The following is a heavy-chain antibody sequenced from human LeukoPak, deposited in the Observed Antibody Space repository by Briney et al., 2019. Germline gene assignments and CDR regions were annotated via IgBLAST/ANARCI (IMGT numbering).Heavy chain of an antibody. V-gene: IGHV1-18*01. CDR1: GYTFTSYG. Sequence: ASVKVSCKASGYTFTSYGISWVRQAPGQGLEWMGWISAYNGNTNYAQKLQGRVAMTTDTSTSTAYMELRSLRSDDTAVYYCARDPYDSSGWSTIPDYWGQGTLVTVSS. CDR3: ARDPYDSSGWSTIPDY. CDR2: ISAYNGNT. J-gene: IGHJ4*02. D-gene: IGHD6-19*01.